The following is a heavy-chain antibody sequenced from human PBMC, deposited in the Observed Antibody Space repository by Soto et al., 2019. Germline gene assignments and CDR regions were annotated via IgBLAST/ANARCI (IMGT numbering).Heavy chain of an antibody. V-gene: IGHV3-23*01. CDR2: ISGSGGST. Sequence: EVQLLESGGGLVQPGGSLRLSCAASGFTFSSYAMSWVRQALGKGLEWVSAISGSGGSTYYADSVKGRFTISSDNSKNTLYLQMNSLRAEDTAVYYCAKGISEAVAGYGMDVWGQGTTVTVSS. J-gene: IGHJ6*02. CDR3: AKGISEAVAGYGMDV. CDR1: GFTFSSYA. D-gene: IGHD6-19*01.